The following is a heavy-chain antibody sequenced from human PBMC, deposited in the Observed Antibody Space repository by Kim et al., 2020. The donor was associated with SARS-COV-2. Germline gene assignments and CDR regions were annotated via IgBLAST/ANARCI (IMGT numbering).Heavy chain of an antibody. Sequence: SDAQKYQGRVTMTRDTSTSTVYMELRSLRSEDTAVYYCARCYSSSWYFDYWGQGTLVTVSS. D-gene: IGHD6-13*01. CDR3: ARCYSSSWYFDY. V-gene: IGHV1-46*01. J-gene: IGHJ4*02.